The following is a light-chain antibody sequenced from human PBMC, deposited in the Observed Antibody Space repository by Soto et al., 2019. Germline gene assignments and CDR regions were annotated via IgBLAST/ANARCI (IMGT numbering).Light chain of an antibody. Sequence: QSVLTQPASVSGSPGQSITISCTGTSSDVGSYNLVSWYQQHPGKAPKLMIYEGSKRPSGVSNRFSGSKSGNTASLTISGLQAEDEAGYYCCSYAGSSPWVFGGGTKLTVL. J-gene: IGLJ3*02. CDR3: CSYAGSSPWV. CDR2: EGS. CDR1: SSDVGSYNL. V-gene: IGLV2-23*01.